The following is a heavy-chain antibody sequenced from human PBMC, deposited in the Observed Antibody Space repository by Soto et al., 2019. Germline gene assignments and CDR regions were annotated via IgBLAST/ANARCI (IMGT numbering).Heavy chain of an antibody. D-gene: IGHD5-12*01. Sequence: QVQLVESGGALVKPGGSLRLSCAASGFNFEAHYMAWIRQAPGKGLEWVAYISLRGTVIYYADSVKGRFTISRDNAKNSVYLQMDSLRAEDSAIYFILRLSGFDYFVAFDVSGQGTVVTVSS. CDR2: ISLRGTVI. J-gene: IGHJ3*01. V-gene: IGHV3-11*01. CDR1: GFNFEAHY. CDR3: LRLSGFDYFVAFDV.